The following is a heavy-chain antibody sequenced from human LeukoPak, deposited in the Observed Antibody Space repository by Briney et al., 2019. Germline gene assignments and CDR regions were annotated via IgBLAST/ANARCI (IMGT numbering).Heavy chain of an antibody. J-gene: IGHJ6*02. V-gene: IGHV3-21*01. Sequence: GGSLRLSCAASGFTFSDYSINWVRQAPGKGLEWVSSISSGSTYIYYAESLKGRFTISRDNAKNSLYLQMYSLRAEDTAVYYCARDQGDYHETTGYYRPNYYGMDVWGQGTTVTVSS. CDR2: ISSGSTYI. D-gene: IGHD3-22*01. CDR1: GFTFSDYS. CDR3: ARDQGDYHETTGYYRPNYYGMDV.